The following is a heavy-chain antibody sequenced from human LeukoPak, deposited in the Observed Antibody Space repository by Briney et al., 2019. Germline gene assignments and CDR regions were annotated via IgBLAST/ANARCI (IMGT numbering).Heavy chain of an antibody. CDR1: GFTFSSYA. V-gene: IGHV3-23*01. CDR2: ISGSGGST. Sequence: GGSLRLSCAASGFTFSSYAMSWVRQAPGKGLEWVSAISGSGGSTYYADSVKGRFTISRDNSKNTLYLQMNSLRAEDTAVYYCAKDLHSSGYYYAEYFQHWGQGTLVTVSS. D-gene: IGHD3-22*01. J-gene: IGHJ1*01. CDR3: AKDLHSSGYYYAEYFQH.